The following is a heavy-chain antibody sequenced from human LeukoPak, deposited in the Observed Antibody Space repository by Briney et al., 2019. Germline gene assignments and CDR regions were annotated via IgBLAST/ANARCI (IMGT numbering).Heavy chain of an antibody. CDR3: ARANDFWSGYYTHDFDY. Sequence: SETLSLTCTVSGGSISSSSYYWGWIRQPPGKGLEWIGSIYYSGSTYYNPSLKSRATISVDTSKNQFSLKLSSVTAADTAVYYCARANDFWSGYYTHDFDYWGQGTLVTVSS. V-gene: IGHV4-39*01. D-gene: IGHD3-3*01. CDR2: IYYSGST. CDR1: GGSISSSSYY. J-gene: IGHJ4*02.